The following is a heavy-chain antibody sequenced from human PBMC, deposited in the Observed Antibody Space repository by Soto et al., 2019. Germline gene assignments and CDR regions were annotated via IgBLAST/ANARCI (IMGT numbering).Heavy chain of an antibody. CDR2: ISGSGSAI. V-gene: IGHV3-48*03. Sequence: PGGSLRLSCSASGFTFSSYDMHWVRQAPGKGLEWVSCISGSGSAIYYADSVRGRFTSSRDNPKNSVYLHMTSLRADDTAVYYCTKASAGLYNFYGMDVWGQGTTVTVSS. CDR1: GFTFSSYD. D-gene: IGHD1-1*01. CDR3: TKASAGLYNFYGMDV. J-gene: IGHJ6*02.